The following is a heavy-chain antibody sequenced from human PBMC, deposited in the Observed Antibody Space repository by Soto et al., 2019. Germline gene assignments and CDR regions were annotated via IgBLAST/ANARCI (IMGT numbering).Heavy chain of an antibody. CDR3: ARGSKQWLVKGGMDV. D-gene: IGHD6-19*01. V-gene: IGHV4-34*01. J-gene: IGHJ6*03. CDR2: INHSGST. CDR1: GGSFSGYY. Sequence: ETLSLTCAVYGGSFSGYYWSWIRQPPGKGLEWIGEINHSGSTNYNPSLKSRVTISVDTSKNQFSLKLSSVTAADTAVYYCARGSKQWLVKGGMDVWGKGTTVTVSS.